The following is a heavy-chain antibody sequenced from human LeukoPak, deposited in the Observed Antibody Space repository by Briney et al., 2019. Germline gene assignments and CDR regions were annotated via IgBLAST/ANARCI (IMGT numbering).Heavy chain of an antibody. V-gene: IGHV4-39*07. J-gene: IGHJ4*02. CDR3: ARLRRVGATPFDY. CDR2: IYYSGST. Sequence: SETLSLTCTVSGGSISSSSYYWGWIRQPPGKGLEWIGSIYYSGSTYYNPSVKSRVTISVDTSKNQFSLKLSSVTAADTAVYYCARLRRVGATPFDYWGQGTLVTVSS. CDR1: GGSISSSSYY. D-gene: IGHD1-26*01.